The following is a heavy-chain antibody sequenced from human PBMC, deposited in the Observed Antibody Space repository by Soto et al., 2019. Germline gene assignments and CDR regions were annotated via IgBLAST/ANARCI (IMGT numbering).Heavy chain of an antibody. CDR2: IRGSTYGGTT. J-gene: IGHJ6*02. CDR3: SRDADFYGLDV. V-gene: IGHV3-49*04. CDR1: GFTSDDYDYA. Sequence: PGGSLRLSCTFSGFTSDDYDYALTWVRQAPGKGLQWLGLIRGSTYGGTTEYAASVKGRFTISRDDSKGIAYLQMNSLKTEDTAVSSCSRDADFYGLDVWGQGTTVTVSS.